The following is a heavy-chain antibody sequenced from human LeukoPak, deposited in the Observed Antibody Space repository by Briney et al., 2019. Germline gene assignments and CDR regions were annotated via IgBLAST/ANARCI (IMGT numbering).Heavy chain of an antibody. D-gene: IGHD3-10*01. CDR2: INPNSGGT. V-gene: IGHV1-2*06. CDR3: AGSYGSGSYYGGNWFDP. CDR1: GYTFTGYY. Sequence: GASVKVSCKASGYTFTGYYMHWVRQAPGQMLEWMVRINPNSGGTNYAQKFQDRVTMTRDTSISIVYMDLSSLRSDDTAVYYCAGSYGSGSYYGGNWFDPWGQGTLVTVSS. J-gene: IGHJ5*02.